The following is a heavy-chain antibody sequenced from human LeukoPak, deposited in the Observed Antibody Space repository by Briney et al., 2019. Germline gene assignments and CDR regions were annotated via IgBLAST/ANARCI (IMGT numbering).Heavy chain of an antibody. J-gene: IGHJ5*01. V-gene: IGHV4-34*01. Sequence: PSETPSLTSAIPSGSSVGYYWNWILQPPRKGREGRGEVSHTGSANYNTALKGRVSMSVDRSTDQFSLTLNSLTAADTAVYYCARGDLRGQFHWLDSWGQGNLVTVSS. CDR2: VSHTGSA. CDR1: SGSSVGYY. D-gene: IGHD3-16*01. CDR3: ARGDLRGQFHWLDS.